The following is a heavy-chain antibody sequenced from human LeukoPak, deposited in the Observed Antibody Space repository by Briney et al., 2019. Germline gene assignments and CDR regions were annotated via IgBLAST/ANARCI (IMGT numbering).Heavy chain of an antibody. CDR1: GGSFSGYY. CDR3: ARSAYGSGSSS. V-gene: IGHV4-34*01. CDR2: INHSGST. D-gene: IGHD3-10*01. Sequence: SETLSLTCAVYGGSFSGYYWSWIRQPPGKGLEWIGEINHSGSTNYNPSLRSRVTISVDTSKNQFSLKLSSVTAADTAVYYCARSAYGSGSSSWGQGTLVTVSS. J-gene: IGHJ4*02.